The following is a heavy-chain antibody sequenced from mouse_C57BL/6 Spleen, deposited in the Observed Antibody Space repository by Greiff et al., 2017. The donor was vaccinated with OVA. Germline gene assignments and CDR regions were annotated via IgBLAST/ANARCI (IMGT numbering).Heavy chain of an antibody. CDR2: IDPSDSET. V-gene: IGHV1-52*01. J-gene: IGHJ1*03. Sequence: QVQLQQSGAELVRPGSSVKLSCKASGYTFTSYGMHWVKQRPKQGLEWIGNIDPSDSETHYNQKFKDKATLTEDKSSSTAYMQLSILTSEDSAVYYGGGRDFDVWGTGATVTVAS. CDR3: GGRDFDV. CDR1: GYTFTSYG.